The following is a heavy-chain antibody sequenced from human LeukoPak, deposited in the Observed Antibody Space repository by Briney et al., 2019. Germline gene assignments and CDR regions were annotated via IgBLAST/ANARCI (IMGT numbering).Heavy chain of an antibody. CDR1: DGSISSYY. CDR2: IYTSGST. V-gene: IGHV4-4*07. J-gene: IGHJ4*02. D-gene: IGHD3-22*01. CDR3: TRDSFYYDSSDPWYFNY. Sequence: SETLSLTCTVSDGSISSYYWSWIRQPAGKGLEWIGRIYTSGSTNYNPSLKSRVTMSADTSKNQISLKLSSVTAADTAVYYCTRDSFYYDSSDPWYFNYWGQGTLVTVSS.